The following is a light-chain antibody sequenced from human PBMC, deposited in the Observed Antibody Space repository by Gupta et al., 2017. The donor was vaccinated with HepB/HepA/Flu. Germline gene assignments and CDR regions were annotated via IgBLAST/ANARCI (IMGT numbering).Light chain of an antibody. CDR1: GSIIVSNT. V-gene: IGLV1-44*01. CDR2: NNN. J-gene: IGLJ1*01. CDR3: SAWDDSLSFYV. Sequence: QSVLTQPPSLSGTPGPTVSLSRSGRGSIIVSNTVNCYRQPPGTAPKLLIYNNNQRNSGVPDRFSGSKSGSSASLAMSGLQSEDEADFYCSAWDDSLSFYVFGTGTKVTVL.